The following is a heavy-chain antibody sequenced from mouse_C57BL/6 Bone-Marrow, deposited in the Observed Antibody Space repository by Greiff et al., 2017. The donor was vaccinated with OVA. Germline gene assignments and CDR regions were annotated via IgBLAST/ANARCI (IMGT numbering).Heavy chain of an antibody. V-gene: IGHV1-81*01. D-gene: IGHD3-2*02. CDR2: IYPRSGNT. J-gene: IGHJ2*01. Sequence: LVESGAELARPGASVKLSCKASGYTFTSYGISWVKQRTGQGLEWIGEIYPRSGNTYYNEKFKGKATLTADKSSSTAYMELRSLTSEDSAVYFCARGQLRPFDYWGQGTTLTVSS. CDR1: GYTFTSYG. CDR3: ARGQLRPFDY.